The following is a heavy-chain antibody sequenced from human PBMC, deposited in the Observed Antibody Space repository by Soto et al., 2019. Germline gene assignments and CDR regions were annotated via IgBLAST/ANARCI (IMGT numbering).Heavy chain of an antibody. CDR2: IIPILGIA. D-gene: IGHD2-2*01. Sequence: SVNVSCKASGGTFSSYTISWVRQAPGQGLEWMGRIIPILGIANYAQKFQGRVTITADKSTSTACMELSSLRSEDTAVYYCARVQRGQLLSSFADAFDIWGQGTMVTVSS. V-gene: IGHV1-69*02. CDR1: GGTFSSYT. CDR3: ARVQRGQLLSSFADAFDI. J-gene: IGHJ3*02.